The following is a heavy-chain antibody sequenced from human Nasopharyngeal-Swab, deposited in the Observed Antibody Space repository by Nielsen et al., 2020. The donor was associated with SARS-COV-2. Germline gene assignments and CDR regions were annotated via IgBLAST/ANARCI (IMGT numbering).Heavy chain of an antibody. V-gene: IGHV1-58*01. CDR1: GFTFTSSA. CDR3: AAGSAYYDSSDNTFDY. CDR2: FVVGSGNT. D-gene: IGHD3-22*01. J-gene: IGHJ4*02. Sequence: SVKVSCKASGFTFTSSAVQWVRQARGQRLEWIGWFVVGSGNTNYAQKFQERVTITRDMSTSTAYMELSSLRSEDTAVYYCAAGSAYYDSSDNTFDYWGQGTLVTVSS.